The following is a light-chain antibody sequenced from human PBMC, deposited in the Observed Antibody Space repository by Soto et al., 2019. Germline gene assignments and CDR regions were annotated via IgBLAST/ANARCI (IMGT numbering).Light chain of an antibody. CDR2: GAS. J-gene: IGKJ1*01. CDR3: QPYGSSRT. Sequence: EIVLTQSPGTLSLSQGERATLSCRASQSASSSYLAWYQQKPGQAPRLLIYGASSRATGIPDRFSGSGSGTDFPLTISRLEPDDFAVYYCQPYGSSRTFGQGTKVEIK. CDR1: QSASSSY. V-gene: IGKV3-20*01.